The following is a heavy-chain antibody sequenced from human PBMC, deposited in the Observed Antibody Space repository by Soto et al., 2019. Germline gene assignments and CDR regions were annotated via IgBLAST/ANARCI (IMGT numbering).Heavy chain of an antibody. CDR2: EYSGST. D-gene: IGHD6-19*01. V-gene: IGHV4-59*08. J-gene: IGHJ4*02. Sequence: QVQLQESGPGLVKPSETLSLTCTVSGASISRDHWNWIRQPPEKGLEWIGEYSGSTNYNPSLKSRVTISVDTSKNQFSLKLSSVTAADTAVYFCATYTSDGGGRGYWGQGTLVTVSS. CDR3: ATYTSDGGGRGY. CDR1: GASISRDH.